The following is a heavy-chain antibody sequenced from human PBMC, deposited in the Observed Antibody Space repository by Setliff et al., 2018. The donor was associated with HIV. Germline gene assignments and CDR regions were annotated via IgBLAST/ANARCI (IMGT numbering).Heavy chain of an antibody. J-gene: IGHJ6*03. CDR1: GYTFTSYY. D-gene: IGHD6-6*01. CDR2: INPSGGST. Sequence: ASVKVSCKASGYTFTSYYMHWVRQAPGQGLEWMGIINPSGGSTSYAQNFQGRVTMTRDTSISTGHMELRGLRSDDTAVYYCARGYSSSSSHYYYYMDVWGKGTTVTVSS. CDR3: ARGYSSSSSHYYYYMDV. V-gene: IGHV1-46*01.